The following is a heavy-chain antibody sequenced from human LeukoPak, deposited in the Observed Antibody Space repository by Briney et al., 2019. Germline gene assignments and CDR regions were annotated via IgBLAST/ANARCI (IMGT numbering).Heavy chain of an antibody. V-gene: IGHV4-34*01. CDR2: INHSGST. Sequence: SETLSLTCAVSGGSISSGGYYWSWIRQPPGKGLQWIGEINHSGSTNYNPSLKSRVTISVDTSKNQFSLKLSSVTAADTAVYYCARVSSSWRGYYYYYYGMDVWGQGTTVTVSS. CDR3: ARVSSSWRGYYYYYYGMDV. CDR1: GGSISSGGYY. J-gene: IGHJ6*02. D-gene: IGHD6-13*01.